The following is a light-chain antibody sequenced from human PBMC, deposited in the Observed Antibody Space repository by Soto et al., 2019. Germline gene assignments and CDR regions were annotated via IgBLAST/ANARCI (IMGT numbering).Light chain of an antibody. Sequence: EIVLKQSPATLSLSPGERATLSCRASQSVSSYLAWYQQKPGQAPRILIYDASNKATGIPARFSGSGSGTVLTLTISRLKHEDFAVYYSHERSNLLTFGGVTTVELK. J-gene: IGKJ4*01. CDR2: DAS. V-gene: IGKV3-11*01. CDR1: QSVSSY. CDR3: HERSNLLT.